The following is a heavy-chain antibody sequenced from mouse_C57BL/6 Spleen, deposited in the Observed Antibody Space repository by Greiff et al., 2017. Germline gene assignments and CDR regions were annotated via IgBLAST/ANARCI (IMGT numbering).Heavy chain of an antibody. CDR2: IYPGSGNT. J-gene: IGHJ3*01. Sequence: QVQLQQSGAELVRPGASVKLSCKASGYTFTDYYINWVKQRPGQGLEWIARIYPGSGNTYYNEKFKGKATLTAEKSSSTAYMQLSSLTTEDSAVYFCAREGIYYDYTWFAYWGQGTLVTVSA. CDR3: AREGIYYDYTWFAY. V-gene: IGHV1-76*01. CDR1: GYTFTDYY. D-gene: IGHD2-4*01.